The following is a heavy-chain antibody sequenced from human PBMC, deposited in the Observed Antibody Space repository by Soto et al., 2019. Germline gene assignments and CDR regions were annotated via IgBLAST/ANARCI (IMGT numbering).Heavy chain of an antibody. Sequence: GASVKVSCKASGYTFTISGISWVRQAPGQGLEWMGWISTYNGNTNYAQKFQGRVTMTTDTSTTTGYMELRSLRSDDTAVYYCARDRPTSSIRARDYYYAMDVWGQGTTVTVSS. V-gene: IGHV1-18*01. J-gene: IGHJ6*02. CDR3: ARDRPTSSIRARDYYYAMDV. CDR2: ISTYNGNT. D-gene: IGHD6-6*01. CDR1: GYTFTISG.